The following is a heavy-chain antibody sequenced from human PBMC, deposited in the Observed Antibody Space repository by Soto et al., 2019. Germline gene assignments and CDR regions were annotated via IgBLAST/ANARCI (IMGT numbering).Heavy chain of an antibody. V-gene: IGHV1-18*01. J-gene: IGHJ4*02. CDR1: GYTFFTYD. CDR2: ISTYSGDT. D-gene: IGHD3-10*01. CDR3: VRSSGVPTPDFAY. Sequence: GASVKVSCKASGYTFFTYDISWVRQAPGQGLEWMGWISTYSGDTKYAQKFQGRVTMTTDTSTTTAYLELRSLRSDDTAVYYCVRSSGVPTPDFAYWGQGTLVTVSS.